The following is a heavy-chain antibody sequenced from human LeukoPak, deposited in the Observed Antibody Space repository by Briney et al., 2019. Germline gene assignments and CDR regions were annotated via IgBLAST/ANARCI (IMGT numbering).Heavy chain of an antibody. J-gene: IGHJ4*02. CDR2: ISGSGSST. Sequence: GGSLRLSCAASGFTFSSYAMSWVRQAPGKGLEWVSAISGSGSSTYYADSVKGRFTISRDNSKNSLYLQMNSLRTEDTALYYCAKGPAIAAALFDYWGQGTLVTVSS. CDR1: GFTFSSYA. D-gene: IGHD6-13*01. V-gene: IGHV3-23*01. CDR3: AKGPAIAAALFDY.